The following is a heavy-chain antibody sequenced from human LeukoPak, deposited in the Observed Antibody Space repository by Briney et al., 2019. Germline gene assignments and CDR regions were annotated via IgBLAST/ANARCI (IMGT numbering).Heavy chain of an antibody. CDR3: AARGGGYYYGMDI. Sequence: PGGSLRLSCAASAFTVIGNIMSWVRQAPWKGREWVSVIYSDGSTYFVDSVKGRFTSSRDNSKNTLYLQMNNVRVEDTGVYYCAARGGGYYYGMDIWGQGTTVTVSS. J-gene: IGHJ6*02. V-gene: IGHV3-53*01. CDR2: IYSDGST. D-gene: IGHD3-16*01. CDR1: AFTVIGNI.